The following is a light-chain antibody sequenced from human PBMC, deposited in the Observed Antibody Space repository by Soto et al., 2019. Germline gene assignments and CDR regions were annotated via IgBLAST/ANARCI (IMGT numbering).Light chain of an antibody. CDR3: QHYNGYPIT. J-gene: IGKJ4*01. CDR2: KTS. CDR1: QSASIY. V-gene: IGKV1-5*03. Sequence: DIQMTQSPSTLSASVGDRVTITCRASQSASIYLAWYQQKPGRVPKVLIYKTSTLESGVPSRFSGSGSGTEFTLTVSSLQPDDAATYYCQHYNGYPITFGGGTKVQIK.